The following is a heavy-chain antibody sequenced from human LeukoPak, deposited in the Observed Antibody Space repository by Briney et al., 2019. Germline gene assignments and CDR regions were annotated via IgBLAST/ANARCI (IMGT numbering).Heavy chain of an antibody. J-gene: IGHJ4*02. CDR2: IKEDGSDK. V-gene: IGHV3-7*05. D-gene: IGHD5-24*01. CDR3: ARDTGYNTFDY. CDR1: GFTFSNYW. Sequence: GGSLRLSCAASGFTFSNYWMSWVRQAPGKGLEWVGHIKEDGSDKYYVDSVKGRFTISRDNAKNSQYLQMNSLRAEGTAVYYCARDTGYNTFDYWGQGTLVTVSS.